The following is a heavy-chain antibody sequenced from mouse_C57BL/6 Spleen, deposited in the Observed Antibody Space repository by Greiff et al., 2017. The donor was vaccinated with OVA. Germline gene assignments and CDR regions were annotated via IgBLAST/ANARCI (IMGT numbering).Heavy chain of an antibody. D-gene: IGHD1-1*01. V-gene: IGHV7-3*01. CDR3: ARYIGGSSWYFDV. Sequence: EVMLVESGGGLVQPGGSLSLSCAASGFTFTDYYMSWVRQPPGKALEWLGFIRNKANGYTTEYSASVKGRFTISRDNSQSILYLQMNALRAEDSATYDCARYIGGSSWYFDVWGTGTTVTVSS. CDR1: GFTFTDYY. CDR2: IRNKANGYTT. J-gene: IGHJ1*03.